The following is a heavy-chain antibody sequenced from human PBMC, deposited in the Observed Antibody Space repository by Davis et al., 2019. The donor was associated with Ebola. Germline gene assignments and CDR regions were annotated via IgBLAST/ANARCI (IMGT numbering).Heavy chain of an antibody. V-gene: IGHV4-39*07. CDR3: ASFTFGRGGY. CDR2: IYYSGRT. J-gene: IGHJ4*02. D-gene: IGHD3-16*01. CDR1: GGSISTSSYY. Sequence: MPSETLSLTCTVSGGSISTSSYYWGWIRQPPGKGLEWIGIIYYSGRTYYNPSLKSRVTISVDTSKNQFSLKLTSVTAADTAMYYCASFTFGRGGYWGQGTLVNVSS.